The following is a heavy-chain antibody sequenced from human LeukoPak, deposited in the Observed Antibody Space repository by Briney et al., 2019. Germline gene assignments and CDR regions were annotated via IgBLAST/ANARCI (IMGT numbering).Heavy chain of an antibody. CDR3: ARSASYYYYMDV. CDR2: INHSGST. V-gene: IGHV4-34*01. CDR1: GGSFSGYY. Sequence: SETLSLTCAVYGGSFSGYYWSWIRQPPGKGLEWTGEINHSGSTNYNPSLKSRVTISVDTSKNQFSLKLSSVTAADTAVYYCARSASYYYYMDVWGKGTTVTVSS. J-gene: IGHJ6*03.